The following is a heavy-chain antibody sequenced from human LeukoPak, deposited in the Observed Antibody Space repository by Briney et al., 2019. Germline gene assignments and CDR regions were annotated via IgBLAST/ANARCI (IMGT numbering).Heavy chain of an antibody. V-gene: IGHV4-38-2*02. CDR3: ARGALKWELPPIRARKSYYFDY. D-gene: IGHD1-26*01. CDR2: IYHSGTT. J-gene: IGHJ4*02. Sequence: SETLSLTCTVSGYSISNGYYWGWIRQPPGKGLEWIGSIYHSGTTYYNPSLQSRVTISVDTSKNQFSLELSSVTAADTAVYYCARGALKWELPPIRARKSYYFDYWGQGTLVTVSS. CDR1: GYSISNGYY.